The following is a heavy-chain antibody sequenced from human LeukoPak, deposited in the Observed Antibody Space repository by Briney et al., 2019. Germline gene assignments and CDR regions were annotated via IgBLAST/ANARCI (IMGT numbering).Heavy chain of an antibody. Sequence: PSETLSLTCTVSGVSVSSGSYYWSWIRQPPGKGLEWIGYIYYSGSTNYNPSLKSRVTISVDTSKNQFSLKLSSVTAADTAVYYCARESSYFDYWGQGTLVTVSS. J-gene: IGHJ4*02. CDR1: GVSVSSGSYY. CDR3: ARESSYFDY. V-gene: IGHV4-61*01. CDR2: IYYSGST.